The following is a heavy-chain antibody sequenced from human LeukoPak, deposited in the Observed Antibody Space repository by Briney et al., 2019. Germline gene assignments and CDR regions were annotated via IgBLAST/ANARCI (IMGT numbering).Heavy chain of an antibody. CDR1: GFTFSSNN. D-gene: IGHD4-11*01. J-gene: IGHJ4*02. V-gene: IGHV3-48*02. CDR2: ISSSSTI. CDR3: ARDGVGTVIDY. Sequence: PGGSLRLSCAASGFTFSSNNMNWVRQAPGKGLEWVSYISSSSTIYYADSVKGRFTISRDNAKNSLYLQMNSLRDEDTAVYYCARDGVGTVIDYWGQGTLVTVSS.